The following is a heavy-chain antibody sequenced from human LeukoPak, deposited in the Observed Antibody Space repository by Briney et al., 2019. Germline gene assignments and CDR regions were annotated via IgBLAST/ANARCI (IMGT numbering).Heavy chain of an antibody. CDR2: INPSGGST. J-gene: IGHJ4*02. CDR1: GYTFTSYY. V-gene: IGHV1-46*01. D-gene: IGHD3-3*01. Sequence: ASVKVSCKASGYTFTSYYMHWVRQAPGQGLEWMGIINPSGGSTSYAQKFQGRVTMTRDTSISTAYMELSRLRSDDTAVYYCARDYDFWSGYLDYWGQGTLVTVSS. CDR3: ARDYDFWSGYLDY.